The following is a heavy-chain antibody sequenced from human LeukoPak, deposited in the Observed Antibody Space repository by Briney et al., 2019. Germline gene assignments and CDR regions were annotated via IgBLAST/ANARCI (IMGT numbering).Heavy chain of an antibody. Sequence: PGGSLRLSCAASGFTFSSYAMHWVRQAPGKGLEWVAVISYDGSNKYYADSVKGRFTISRDNSKNTLYLQMNSLRAEDTAVYYCARTYSSSSLYYFDYWGQGTLVTVSS. CDR3: ARTYSSSSLYYFDY. CDR1: GFTFSSYA. D-gene: IGHD6-6*01. V-gene: IGHV3-30*04. J-gene: IGHJ4*02. CDR2: ISYDGSNK.